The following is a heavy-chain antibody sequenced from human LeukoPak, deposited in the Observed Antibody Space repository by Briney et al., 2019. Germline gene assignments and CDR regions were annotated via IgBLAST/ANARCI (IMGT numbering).Heavy chain of an antibody. Sequence: SETLSLTCTVSSGSISNYFWSWIRQPPGEGLEWIGYVYYTGSTNYNPSLKSRVSISVDTSKNQFSLKLRSVSAADTAVYYCARRAGAYSHPYDYWGQGTLVTVSS. CDR1: SGSISNYF. J-gene: IGHJ4*02. CDR3: ARRAGAYSHPYDY. CDR2: VYYTGST. D-gene: IGHD4/OR15-4a*01. V-gene: IGHV4-59*01.